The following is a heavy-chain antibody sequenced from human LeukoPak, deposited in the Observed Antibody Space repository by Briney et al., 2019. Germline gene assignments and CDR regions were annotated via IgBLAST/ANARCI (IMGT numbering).Heavy chain of an antibody. D-gene: IGHD3-10*01. V-gene: IGHV4-61*02. CDR3: ARQTGITMVRGVYLNWFDP. J-gene: IGHJ5*02. Sequence: SQTLSLTYTVSGGSISSGSYYWSWIRQPAGKGLVWIGRIYTSGSTNYNPSLKSRVTISVDTSKNQFSLKLSSVTAADTAVYYCARQTGITMVRGVYLNWFDPWGQGTLVTVSS. CDR1: GGSISSGSYY. CDR2: IYTSGST.